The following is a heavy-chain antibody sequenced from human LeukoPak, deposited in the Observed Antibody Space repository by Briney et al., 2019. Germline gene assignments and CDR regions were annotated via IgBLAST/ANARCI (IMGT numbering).Heavy chain of an antibody. J-gene: IGHJ5*02. Sequence: SETLSLTCTVSGGSISSYYWSWLRQPPGKGLEWIGYIYYSGSTNYNPSLKSRVTISVDTSKNQFSLKLSSVTAADTAVYYCARGYSSGWYKRSWFDPWGQGTLVTVSS. D-gene: IGHD6-19*01. CDR1: GGSISSYY. CDR3: ARGYSSGWYKRSWFDP. CDR2: IYYSGST. V-gene: IGHV4-59*01.